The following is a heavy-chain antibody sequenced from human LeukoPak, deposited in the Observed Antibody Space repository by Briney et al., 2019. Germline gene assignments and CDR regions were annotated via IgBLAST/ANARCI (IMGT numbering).Heavy chain of an antibody. CDR3: AKGAYVLLWFGGGTEFDY. D-gene: IGHD3-10*01. Sequence: GSLRLSCAASGFTFSSYGMHWVRQAPGKGLEWVAVISYDGSNKYYADSVKGRFTISRDNSKNTLYLQMNSLRAEDTAVYYCAKGAYVLLWFGGGTEFDYWGQGTLVTVSS. CDR1: GFTFSSYG. CDR2: ISYDGSNK. V-gene: IGHV3-30*18. J-gene: IGHJ4*02.